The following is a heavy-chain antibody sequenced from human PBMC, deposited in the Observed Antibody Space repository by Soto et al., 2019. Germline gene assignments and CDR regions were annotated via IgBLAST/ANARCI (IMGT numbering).Heavy chain of an antibody. J-gene: IGHJ3*02. V-gene: IGHV2-5*02. D-gene: IGHD2-21*02. Sequence: QITLKESGPTLVKPTQTLTLTCTFSGFSLSTSGVGVGWIRQPPGKALEWLALIYWDDDKRYRPSLKSRLTIPKAPSKTQVVLTMTNIDPLDTATYYFAHRHIVVVTPIPPVGPFDIWGQGTMVTVSS. CDR1: GFSLSTSGVG. CDR3: AHRHIVVVTPIPPVGPFDI. CDR2: IYWDDDK.